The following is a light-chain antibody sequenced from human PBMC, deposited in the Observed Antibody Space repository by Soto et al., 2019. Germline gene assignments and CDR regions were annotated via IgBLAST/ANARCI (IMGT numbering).Light chain of an antibody. V-gene: IGKV1-39*01. J-gene: IGKJ2*01. CDR1: QSISIF. CDR3: QQSYSAPTYT. Sequence: DIQMTQSPSSLSASVGDRVTITCRASQSISIFLNWYQQKPGKAPKLLIYGATSLQSGVPSRFSGSGSGTDFTLTISSLQPEDFATYSCQQSYSAPTYTFGQGTKLEIE. CDR2: GAT.